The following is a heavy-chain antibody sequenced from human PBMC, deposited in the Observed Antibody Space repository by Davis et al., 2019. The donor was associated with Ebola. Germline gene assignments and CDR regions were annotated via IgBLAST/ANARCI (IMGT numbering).Heavy chain of an antibody. CDR2: IIPIFGTA. V-gene: IGHV1-69*06. CDR1: GGTFSSYA. Sequence: SVKVSCKASGGTFSSYAISWVRQTPGQGLEWMGGIIPIFGTANYAQKFQGRVTITADKSTSTAYMELSSLRSEDTAVYYCTLVAARRGLYYYYGMDVWGQGTTVTVSS. CDR3: TLVAARRGLYYYYGMDV. J-gene: IGHJ6*02. D-gene: IGHD6-6*01.